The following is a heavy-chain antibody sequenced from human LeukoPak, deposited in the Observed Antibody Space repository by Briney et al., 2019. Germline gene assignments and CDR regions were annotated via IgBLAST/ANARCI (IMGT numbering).Heavy chain of an antibody. V-gene: IGHV4-59*01. J-gene: IGHJ4*02. CDR1: GGSISSYY. D-gene: IGHD3-10*01. CDR2: IYYSGST. Sequence: SETLSLTCTVSGGSISSYYWSWIRQPPGKGLEWIGYIYYSGSTNYNPSLKGRVTISVDTSKNQFSLKLSSVTAADTAVYYCARYGSGTSLDYWGQGTLVTVSS. CDR3: ARYGSGTSLDY.